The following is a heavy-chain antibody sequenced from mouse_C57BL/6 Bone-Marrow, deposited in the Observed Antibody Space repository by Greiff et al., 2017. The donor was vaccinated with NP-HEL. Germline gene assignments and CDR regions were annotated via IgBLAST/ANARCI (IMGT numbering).Heavy chain of an antibody. CDR2: VYPGSGSI. CDR1: GYTFTEYT. V-gene: IGHV1-62-2*01. J-gene: IGHJ4*01. Sequence: QVQLQQSGAELVKPGASVKLSCKASGYTFTEYTIHWVKQRSGQGLEWIGWVYPGSGSIKYNEKFKDKATLTADKSSSTAYMEISRLTQEDSAVYFCARHEGRRAPPIYYCGSSYAMDYWGQGTSVTVSS. D-gene: IGHD1-1*01. CDR3: ARHEGRRAPPIYYCGSSYAMDY.